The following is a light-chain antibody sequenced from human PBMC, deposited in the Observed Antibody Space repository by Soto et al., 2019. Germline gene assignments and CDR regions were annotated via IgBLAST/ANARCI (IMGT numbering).Light chain of an antibody. CDR3: QSYDSSLSGVV. CDR2: ANN. CDR1: TSNIGAGYD. V-gene: IGLV1-40*01. J-gene: IGLJ2*01. Sequence: QSVLTQPPSVSGAPGQRVTISCTGSTSNIGAGYDVHWYQQPPGTAPKLFIYANNNRPSGVPDRFSGSKSGTSASLAITGLQADDEADYYCQSYDSSLSGVVFGGGTKVTVL.